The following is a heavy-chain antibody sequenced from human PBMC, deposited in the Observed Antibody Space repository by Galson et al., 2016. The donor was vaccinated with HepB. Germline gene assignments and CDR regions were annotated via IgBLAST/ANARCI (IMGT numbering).Heavy chain of an antibody. CDR2: IKQDGSEK. V-gene: IGHV3-7*01. CDR1: GFTFSSYW. J-gene: IGHJ6*02. CDR3: ARESCQGYCLYHYYGMDV. D-gene: IGHD2-15*01. Sequence: SLRLSCAASGFTFSSYWMGWVRQALGKGLEWVANIKQDGSEKYYVDSVKGRFTISRDNAKNSLHLQMNSLRAEDTAVYYCARESCQGYCLYHYYGMDVGGQGTTVTVSS.